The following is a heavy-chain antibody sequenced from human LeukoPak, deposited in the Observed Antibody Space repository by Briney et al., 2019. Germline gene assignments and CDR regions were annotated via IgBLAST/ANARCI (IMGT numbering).Heavy chain of an antibody. Sequence: ASVKVSSKASGYTFTSYYMHWVRQTPGQGLEWMGIINPSGGSTSYAQKFQGRVTMNRDTSTSTVYMELSSLRSEDTAVYYCARGPPYNWNDGWFDPWGQGTLVTVSS. CDR3: ARGPPYNWNDGWFDP. CDR1: GYTFTSYY. CDR2: INPSGGST. V-gene: IGHV1-46*01. J-gene: IGHJ5*02. D-gene: IGHD1-1*01.